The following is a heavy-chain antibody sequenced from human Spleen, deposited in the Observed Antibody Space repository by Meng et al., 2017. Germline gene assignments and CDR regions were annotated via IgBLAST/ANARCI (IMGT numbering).Heavy chain of an antibody. V-gene: IGHV3-21*06. CDR3: AREAYDSSGSLNWFDP. CDR1: GFTFSSYW. D-gene: IGHD3-22*01. J-gene: IGHJ5*01. CDR2: ISGGGSYI. Sequence: GGSLRLSCAASGFTFSSYWMHWVRQAPGKGLEWVSSISGGGSYINYADSVKGRFTISRDNVKNSMYLQMNSLRVEDTAVYYCAREAYDSSGSLNWFDPWGQGTLVTVSS.